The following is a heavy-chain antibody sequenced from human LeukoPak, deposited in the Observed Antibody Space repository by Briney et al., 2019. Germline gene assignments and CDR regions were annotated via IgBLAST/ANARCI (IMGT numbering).Heavy chain of an antibody. V-gene: IGHV2-5*01. CDR1: GFSLSTSGVG. D-gene: IGHD5-18*01. J-gene: IGHJ3*02. Sequence: ESGPTLVKPTQTLTLTCTFSGFSLSTSGVGVGWIRQPPGKALEWLALIYWNDDKRYSPSLKSRLTITKDTSKNQVVLTMTNMDPVDTVTYYCALLYSYGQTSPAFDIWGQGTMVTVSS. CDR3: ALLYSYGQTSPAFDI. CDR2: IYWNDDK.